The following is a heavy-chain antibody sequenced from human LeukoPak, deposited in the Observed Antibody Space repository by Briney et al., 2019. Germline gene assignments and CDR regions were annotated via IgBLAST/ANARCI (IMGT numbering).Heavy chain of an antibody. V-gene: IGHV4-39*07. Sequence: SETLSLTCTVSGGSISSYYWGWIRQPPGKGLEWIGSMYYSGSTYYNPSLKSRVTISVDTSKNQFSLKLSSLSAADTAVYYCARGAAKYYDSSGNYWYFDLWGRGTLVTVSS. D-gene: IGHD3-22*01. CDR2: MYYSGST. CDR3: ARGAAKYYDSSGNYWYFDL. CDR1: GGSISSYY. J-gene: IGHJ2*01.